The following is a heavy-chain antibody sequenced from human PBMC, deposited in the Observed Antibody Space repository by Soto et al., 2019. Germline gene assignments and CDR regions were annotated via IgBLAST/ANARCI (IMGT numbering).Heavy chain of an antibody. CDR2: INPSGGYT. V-gene: IGHV1-46*01. Sequence: QVQLVQSGAEVKKPGASVKVSCKASGHSSSSYFMHWVRQAPGQGLEWMGVINPSGGYTSFTQKFQGRVSVTRDTSTNTVYMEFSSLRFEDTAVYYCAREPPMTDLFDYWGQGALVSVSS. CDR3: AREPPMTDLFDY. J-gene: IGHJ4*02. CDR1: GHSSSSYF. D-gene: IGHD2-21*02.